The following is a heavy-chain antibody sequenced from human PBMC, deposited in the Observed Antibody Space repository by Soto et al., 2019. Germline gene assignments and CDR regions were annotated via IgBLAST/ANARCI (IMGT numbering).Heavy chain of an antibody. V-gene: IGHV3-30*18. J-gene: IGHJ4*02. D-gene: IGHD2-15*01. CDR1: GFTFSSYG. CDR2: ISYDGSNK. CDR3: AKVGYCSGGSCYHQLNFDY. Sequence: GGSLRLSCAASGFTFSSYGMHWVRQAPGKGLEWVAVISYDGSNKYYADSVKGRFTISRDNSKNTLYLQMNSLRAEDTAVYYCAKVGYCSGGSCYHQLNFDYWGQGTLVTVSS.